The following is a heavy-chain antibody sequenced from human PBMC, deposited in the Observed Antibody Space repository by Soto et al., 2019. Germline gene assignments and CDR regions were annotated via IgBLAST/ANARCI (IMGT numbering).Heavy chain of an antibody. CDR1: GLAFNHYY. J-gene: IGHJ6*02. V-gene: IGHV3-11*05. CDR2: ISSSGDYT. CDR3: ARELDGIDV. Sequence: GGSLRLSXAASGLAFNHYYMSWIRQAPGKGLEWVSYISSSGDYTKYADSVLGRLTISRDNAKSSLYLQMNSLRAEDTAVYYCARELDGIDVWGQGTTVTVSS.